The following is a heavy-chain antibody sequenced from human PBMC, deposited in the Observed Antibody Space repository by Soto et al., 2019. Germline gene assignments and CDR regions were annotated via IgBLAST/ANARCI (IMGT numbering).Heavy chain of an antibody. Sequence: SETLSLTCAVYGGSFSGYYWSWIRQPPGKGLKWIGGLYHSGSTNYNPSLKSRVTISVDTSKNQFSLKLSSVTAADTAIYYCARGENPGARLRPRSGYYGMDVWGQGTTVTVSS. J-gene: IGHJ6*02. CDR1: GGSFSGYY. CDR2: LYHSGST. D-gene: IGHD3-10*01. CDR3: ARGENPGARLRPRSGYYGMDV. V-gene: IGHV4-34*01.